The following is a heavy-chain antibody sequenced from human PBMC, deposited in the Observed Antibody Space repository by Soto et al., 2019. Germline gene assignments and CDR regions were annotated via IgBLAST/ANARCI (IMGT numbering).Heavy chain of an antibody. Sequence: SETLSLTCNVSGVSISDTSYCWGWIRQPPGKGLEWTGTIYFNGNTFYNPSLKSRLTISVDTSKNQISLRLTSVTAADTAVYYCARQGSYWGQGTLVTVSS. V-gene: IGHV4-39*01. CDR3: ARQGSY. J-gene: IGHJ4*02. CDR2: IYFNGNT. CDR1: GVSISDTSYC.